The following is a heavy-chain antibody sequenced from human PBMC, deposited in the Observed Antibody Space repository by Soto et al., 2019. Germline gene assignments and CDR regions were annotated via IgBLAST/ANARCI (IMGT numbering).Heavy chain of an antibody. D-gene: IGHD6-19*01. Sequence: SVSNAWMNWVRQAPGKGLEWVGRIKSKTDGGTTDYAAPVKGRFTISRDDSKNTLYQQMNSLKTENTAVYYCTTNLIGRRGWAIWGQGTMVTVSS. CDR2: IKSKTDGGTT. V-gene: IGHV3-15*07. CDR1: SVSNAW. J-gene: IGHJ3*02. CDR3: TTNLIGRRGWAI.